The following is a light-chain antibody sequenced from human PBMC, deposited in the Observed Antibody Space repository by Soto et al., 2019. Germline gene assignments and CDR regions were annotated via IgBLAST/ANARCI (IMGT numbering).Light chain of an antibody. CDR2: KAS. Sequence: DIQMTQSPSTLSSSVGDRVTITCRASQSINGWLAWYQQKPGKAPKLLIYKASSLESGVPSRFGGSGSGTEFTLTISSLHPDDFATYYCQQYYNYAWTFGQGTKVEIK. V-gene: IGKV1-5*03. CDR1: QSINGW. J-gene: IGKJ1*01. CDR3: QQYYNYAWT.